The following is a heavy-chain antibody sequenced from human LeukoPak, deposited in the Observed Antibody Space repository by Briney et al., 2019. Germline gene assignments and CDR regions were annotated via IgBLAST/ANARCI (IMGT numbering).Heavy chain of an antibody. CDR2: ISYDGSNK. V-gene: IGHV3-30*03. CDR3: AAKLAGR. J-gene: IGHJ4*02. D-gene: IGHD4-23*01. Sequence: GESLRLSCAASGFTFSSYGMHWVRQAPGKGLEWVAVISYDGSNKYYADSVKGRFTISRDNSKNTLYLQMNSLRAEDTAVYYCAAKLAGRWGQGTLVTVSS. CDR1: GFTFSSYG.